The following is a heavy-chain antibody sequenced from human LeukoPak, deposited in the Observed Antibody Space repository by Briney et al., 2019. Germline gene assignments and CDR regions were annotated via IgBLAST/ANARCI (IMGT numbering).Heavy chain of an antibody. D-gene: IGHD3-10*01. CDR1: GGSISSYY. Sequence: SETLSLTCTVSGGSISSYYWSWIRQPAGKGLEWIGRIYTSGSTNYNPSLKSRVTMSVDTSKNQFSLKLSSVTAADTAVYYCAREFRGYYGSGSYYVPGIDAFDIWGQGTMATVSS. CDR2: IYTSGST. CDR3: AREFRGYYGSGSYYVPGIDAFDI. J-gene: IGHJ3*02. V-gene: IGHV4-4*07.